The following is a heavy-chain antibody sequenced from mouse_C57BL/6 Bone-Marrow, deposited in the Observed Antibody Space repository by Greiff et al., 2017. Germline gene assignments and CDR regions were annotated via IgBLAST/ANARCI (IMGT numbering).Heavy chain of an antibody. V-gene: IGHV1-55*01. CDR1: GYTFTSYW. CDR3: ARLDVIYYYDSGYFDV. CDR2: IYPGSGST. J-gene: IGHJ1*03. Sequence: QVQLQQPGAELVKPGASVKMSCKASGYTFTSYWITWVKQRPGQGLEWIGDIYPGSGSTNYNEKFKSKATLTVDTSSSTGYMQLSSLTSEDSAVYYCARLDVIYYYDSGYFDVWGTGTTVTVSS. D-gene: IGHD1-1*01.